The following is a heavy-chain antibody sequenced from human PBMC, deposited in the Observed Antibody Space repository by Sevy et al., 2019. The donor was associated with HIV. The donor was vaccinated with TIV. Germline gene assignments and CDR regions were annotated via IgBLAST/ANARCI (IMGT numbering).Heavy chain of an antibody. CDR1: GFTFSSYG. CDR3: AKESTWTRSFDY. D-gene: IGHD5-12*01. V-gene: IGHV3-30*18. Sequence: GGSLRLSCAASGFTFSSYGMHWVRQAPGKGLEWVVVISYDGSNKYYTDSVKGRFTISRDNSKNTLYLQMNSLRAEDTAVFYCAKESTWTRSFDYWGQGTLVTVSS. J-gene: IGHJ4*02. CDR2: ISYDGSNK.